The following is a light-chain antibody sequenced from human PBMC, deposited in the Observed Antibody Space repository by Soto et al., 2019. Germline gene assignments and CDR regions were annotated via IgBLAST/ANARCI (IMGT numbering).Light chain of an antibody. CDR2: DAS. CDR3: QQRSNWPLT. Sequence: EIVLTQSPATLSLSPGERATLSCRASQSVSSYLAWYQQKPGQAPRLLIYDASNTAAGIPARFSGSGSGTDFTLTISSLEPEDFAVYYGQQRSNWPLTFGGGTKVEIK. V-gene: IGKV3-11*01. CDR1: QSVSSY. J-gene: IGKJ4*01.